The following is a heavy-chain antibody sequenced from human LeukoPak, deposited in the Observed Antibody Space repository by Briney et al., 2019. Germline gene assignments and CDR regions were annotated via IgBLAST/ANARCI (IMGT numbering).Heavy chain of an antibody. CDR2: MNPNSGNT. J-gene: IGHJ6*02. Sequence: ASVKVSCKASGYTFTSYDINWVRQATGRGLEWMGWMNPNSGNTGYAQKFQGRVTMTRNTSISTAYMELSSLRSEDTAVYYCARGRIRDYYDSSGYYFRGYYYGVDVWGQGTTVTVSS. D-gene: IGHD3-22*01. CDR3: ARGRIRDYYDSSGYYFRGYYYGVDV. V-gene: IGHV1-8*01. CDR1: GYTFTSYD.